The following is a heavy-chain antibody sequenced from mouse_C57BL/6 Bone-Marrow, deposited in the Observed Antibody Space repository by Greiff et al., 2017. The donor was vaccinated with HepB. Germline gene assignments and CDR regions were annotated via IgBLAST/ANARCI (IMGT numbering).Heavy chain of an antibody. D-gene: IGHD1-1*01. V-gene: IGHV1-81*01. CDR2: FYPRSGNT. CDR1: GYTFTSYG. CDR3: ARWTYYYYGSSWYFDV. J-gene: IGHJ1*02. Sequence: QVPLQQSGAELARPGASVKLSCKASGYTFTSYGISWVKQRTGQGLEWIGEFYPRSGNTYYNEKFKGKATLTADKASSTAYMELRSLTSEDSAVYFCARWTYYYYGSSWYFDVCGTGTTVTVSS.